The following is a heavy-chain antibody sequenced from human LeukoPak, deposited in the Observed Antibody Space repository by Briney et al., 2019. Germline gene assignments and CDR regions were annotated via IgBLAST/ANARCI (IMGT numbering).Heavy chain of an antibody. D-gene: IGHD3-22*01. V-gene: IGHV4-59*01. J-gene: IGHJ4*02. CDR1: GGSIRTYY. CDR2: MSYSGST. Sequence: SETLSLTCTASGGSIRTYYWSWIRQPPGKGLEWIGYMSYSGSTSYNPSLRSRVTITVDTSKNQFSLKLSSVTAADTAVYYCAREGYDSNIYYKADYWGQGTLVTVSS. CDR3: AREGYDSNIYYKADY.